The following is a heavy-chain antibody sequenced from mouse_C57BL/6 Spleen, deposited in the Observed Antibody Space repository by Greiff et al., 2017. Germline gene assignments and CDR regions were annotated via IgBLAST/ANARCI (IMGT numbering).Heavy chain of an antibody. Sequence: VQLQQSGPELVQPGASVKISCKASGYSFTGYYMNWVKQSPEKSLEWIGEINPSTGGTTYNQKFKAKATLTVDKSSSTAYMQLKSLTSEDSAVYYCASRAWFAYWGQGTLVTVSA. CDR1: GYSFTGYY. CDR3: ASRAWFAY. CDR2: INPSTGGT. V-gene: IGHV1-42*01. J-gene: IGHJ3*01.